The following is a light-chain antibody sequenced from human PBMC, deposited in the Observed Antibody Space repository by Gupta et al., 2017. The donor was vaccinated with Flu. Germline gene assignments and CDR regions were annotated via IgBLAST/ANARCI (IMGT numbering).Light chain of an antibody. CDR1: QSISTW. J-gene: IGKJ1*01. CDR2: KAS. CDR3: QQYYSYWS. V-gene: IGKV1-5*03. Sequence: SPSPLSASVGDRVTITCRASQSISTWLAWYQQKPGKAPKLLIYKASSLESGVPSRFSGSGSGTEFTLTSSSLQPDDFATYYCQQYYSYWSFGQGTKVEIK.